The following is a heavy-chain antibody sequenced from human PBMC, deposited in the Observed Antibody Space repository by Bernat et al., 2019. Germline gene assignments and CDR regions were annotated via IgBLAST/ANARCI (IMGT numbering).Heavy chain of an antibody. CDR3: VREGNGLDV. J-gene: IGHJ3*01. V-gene: IGHV3-30-3*01. CDR2: ILYDGDNK. CDR1: GFTFSSHK. Sequence: QVQLVESGGGVVQPGRSLRLSCAASGFTFSSHKMHWVRQAPGKGLEWVALILYDGDNKYYADSVKGRFTISRDNSKNTPDLQMNSLETEDTAVYYCVREGNGLDVWGRGTMVTVSS.